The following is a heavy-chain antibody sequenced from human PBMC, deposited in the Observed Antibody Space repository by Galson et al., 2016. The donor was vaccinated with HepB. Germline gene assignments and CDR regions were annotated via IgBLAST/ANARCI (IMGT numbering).Heavy chain of an antibody. D-gene: IGHD6-19*01. Sequence: SETLSLTCTVSGVSVSSSYYFWGWVRQPPGKGLEWIGLIHSSGTSHYDPSLNSRLTMSVETAKNQFSLRLRSVTAADTAVYYCARSSASRNGYFDSWGQGTLVTVSS. CDR1: GVSVSSSYYF. CDR3: ARSSASRNGYFDS. V-gene: IGHV4-39*01. J-gene: IGHJ4*02. CDR2: IHSSGTS.